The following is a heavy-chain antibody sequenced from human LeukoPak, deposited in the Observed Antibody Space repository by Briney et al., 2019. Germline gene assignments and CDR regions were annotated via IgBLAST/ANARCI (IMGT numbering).Heavy chain of an antibody. CDR2: MNPNSGNT. J-gene: IGHJ6*03. CDR1: GYTFTGYY. D-gene: IGHD7-27*01. Sequence: ASVKVSCKASGYTFTGYYIQWLRQAPGQGLEWVGWMNPNSGNTGYAQKFQGRVTMTRNTSISTAYMELSSLRSEDTAVYYCARGWGYYYYYMDVWGKGTTVTVSS. V-gene: IGHV1-8*02. CDR3: ARGWGYYYYYMDV.